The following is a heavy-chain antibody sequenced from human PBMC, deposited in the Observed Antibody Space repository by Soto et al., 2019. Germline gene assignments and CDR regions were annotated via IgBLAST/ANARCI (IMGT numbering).Heavy chain of an antibody. Sequence: ASVKVSCKASGYTFTGYYMHWVRQAPGQGLEWMGWINPNSGGTNYAQKFQGWVTMTRDTSISTAYMELSRLRSDDTAVYYCARGEYYYDSSDLDYWGQGILVTVS. D-gene: IGHD3-22*01. CDR1: GYTFTGYY. CDR2: INPNSGGT. CDR3: ARGEYYYDSSDLDY. V-gene: IGHV1-2*04. J-gene: IGHJ4*02.